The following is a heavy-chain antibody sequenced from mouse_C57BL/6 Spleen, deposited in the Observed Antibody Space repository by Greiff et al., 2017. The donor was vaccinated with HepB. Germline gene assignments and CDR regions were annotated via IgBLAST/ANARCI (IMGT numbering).Heavy chain of an antibody. V-gene: IGHV1-19*01. D-gene: IGHD2-4*01. CDR3: ARQYDYDGLDFDY. CDR1: GYTFTDYY. CDR2: INPYNGGT. J-gene: IGHJ2*01. Sequence: VQLQQSGPVLVKPGASVKMSCKASGYTFTDYYMNWVKQSHGKSLEWIGVINPYNGGTSYNQKFKGKATLTVDKSSSTAYMELNSLTSEDSAVYYCARQYDYDGLDFDYWGQGTTLTVSS.